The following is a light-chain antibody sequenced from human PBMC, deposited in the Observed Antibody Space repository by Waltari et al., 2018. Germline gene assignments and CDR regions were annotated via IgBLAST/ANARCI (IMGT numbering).Light chain of an antibody. J-gene: IGKJ4*01. V-gene: IGKV1-9*01. Sequence: DIQLTQSPSFLSVSVGDRVTITCRASQGIRSSLAWYQQKPGKAPKLLVYAASSLQSGVPSRFSGSGSGTEFTLTISSLQPEEFASYYCQQLSTYPLTIGGGTKVEIK. CDR1: QGIRSS. CDR3: QQLSTYPLT. CDR2: AAS.